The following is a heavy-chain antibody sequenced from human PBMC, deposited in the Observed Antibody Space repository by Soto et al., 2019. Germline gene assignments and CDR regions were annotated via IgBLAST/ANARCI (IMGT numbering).Heavy chain of an antibody. D-gene: IGHD6-19*01. CDR3: ARSVEGHFDY. Sequence: EVQLVESGGGLVQPGGSLRLSCAASGFRFNIYSMNRIRQAPGKGLEWSAYMTSDTKTIKYGDSVKGRFTISRDNDNNVVYLQMNSLRDEDTAVYYCARSVEGHFDYWGQGTVVTVSA. V-gene: IGHV3-48*02. CDR2: MTSDTKTI. J-gene: IGHJ4*02. CDR1: GFRFNIYS.